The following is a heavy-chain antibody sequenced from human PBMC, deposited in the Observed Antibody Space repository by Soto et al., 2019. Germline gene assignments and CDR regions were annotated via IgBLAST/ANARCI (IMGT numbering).Heavy chain of an antibody. V-gene: IGHV1-18*01. J-gene: IGHJ4*02. CDR1: GYTFTSYG. CDR2: ISAYNGNT. CDR3: ARVGSNYGSGSYYHDY. D-gene: IGHD3-10*01. Sequence: ASVKVSCKASGYTFTSYGISWVRQAPGQGLEWMGWISAYNGNTNYAQKLQGRVTMTTDTSTSTAYMELRSLRSDDTAVYYCARVGSNYGSGSYYHDYWGQGTLVTVSS.